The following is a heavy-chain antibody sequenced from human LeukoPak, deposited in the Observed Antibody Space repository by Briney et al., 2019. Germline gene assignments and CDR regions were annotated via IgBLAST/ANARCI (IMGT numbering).Heavy chain of an antibody. V-gene: IGHV3-23*01. CDR3: AKVPAYLNILTGFPFDV. CDR2: LRGPEGSP. D-gene: IGHD3-9*01. CDR1: GFTFSSAW. Sequence: GGSLRLSCAASGFTFSSAWMTWVRQIPGKGMEGVSSLRGPEGSPFYADSVKGRFTISRDNSKNTLYLQMNSLSAEDTALYYCAKVPAYLNILTGFPFDVWGQGTMVTVSS. J-gene: IGHJ3*01.